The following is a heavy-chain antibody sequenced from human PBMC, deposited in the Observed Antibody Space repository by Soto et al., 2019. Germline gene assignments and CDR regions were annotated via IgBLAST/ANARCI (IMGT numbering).Heavy chain of an antibody. D-gene: IGHD6-13*01. Sequence: QVQLVQSGPEVRKPGAAVKVSCKSSGYIFSRYGISWVRQAPGQGLEWMAWISGYHGNTKFGERVQGRVNVTTDTSTRTAYMELRSLRSDDSAVYYCASEAAAEWTYYGLDVWGKGTTAIASS. CDR2: ISGYHGNT. V-gene: IGHV1-18*04. J-gene: IGHJ6*04. CDR3: ASEAAAEWTYYGLDV. CDR1: GYIFSRYG.